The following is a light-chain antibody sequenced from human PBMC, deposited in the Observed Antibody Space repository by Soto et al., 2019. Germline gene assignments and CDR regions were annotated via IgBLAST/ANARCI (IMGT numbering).Light chain of an antibody. CDR2: SNS. CDR1: NSNVGSND. Sequence: QSALTQPPSVSGTPGQRVTISCSGTNSNVGSNDVNWCQHFTGSAPRLLVFSNSQRPSGVPGRFSCSKSGTSASLTISGLQSEDAADYYCAAWDDSLNVLVFGGGTKLTVL. V-gene: IGLV1-44*01. J-gene: IGLJ2*01. CDR3: AAWDDSLNVLV.